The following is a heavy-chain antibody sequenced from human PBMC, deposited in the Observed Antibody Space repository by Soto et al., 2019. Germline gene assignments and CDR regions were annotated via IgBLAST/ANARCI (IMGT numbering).Heavy chain of an antibody. CDR2: ISSSSSYI. V-gene: IGHV3-21*01. J-gene: IGHJ4*02. Sequence: GGSLRLSCAASGFTFSSYSMNWVRQAPGKGLEWVSSISSSSSYIYYADSVKGRFTISRDNAKNSLYLQMNSLRAEDTAVYYCARDLMVRGVPEYYFDYWGQGTLVTVSS. CDR3: ARDLMVRGVPEYYFDY. CDR1: GFTFSSYS. D-gene: IGHD3-10*01.